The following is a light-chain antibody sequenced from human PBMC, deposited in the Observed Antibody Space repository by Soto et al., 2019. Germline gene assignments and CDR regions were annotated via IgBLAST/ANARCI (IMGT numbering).Light chain of an antibody. J-gene: IGKJ4*01. CDR1: QSVYSN. CDR3: QQYQSWPLT. Sequence: EIVMTQSPATLSLSPGERATLSCRASQSVYSNLAWYQQKPGQTPRLIIYESSTRATGIPARVSGGGSGTEFTLTISRLQSEDLADYFCQQYQSWPLTFGGGTKVEIK. CDR2: ESS. V-gene: IGKV3-15*01.